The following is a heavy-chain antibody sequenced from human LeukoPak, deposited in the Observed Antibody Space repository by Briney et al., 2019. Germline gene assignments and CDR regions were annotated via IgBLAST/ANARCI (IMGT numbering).Heavy chain of an antibody. V-gene: IGHV7-4-1*02. CDR1: GYTFTSYA. J-gene: IGHJ4*02. CDR2: SNTNTGNP. Sequence: ASVKVSCKASGYTFTSYAMNWVRQAPGQGLEWMGWSNTNTGNPTYAQGFTGRFVFSLDTSVSTAYLQISSLKAEDTAVYYCAREGAYYDFWSGYYTGTRLVPDYWGQGTLVTVSS. D-gene: IGHD3-3*01. CDR3: AREGAYYDFWSGYYTGTRLVPDY.